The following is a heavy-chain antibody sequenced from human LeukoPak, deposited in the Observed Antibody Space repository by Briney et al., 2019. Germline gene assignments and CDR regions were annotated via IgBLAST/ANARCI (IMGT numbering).Heavy chain of an antibody. CDR1: GGSISSYY. Sequence: SETLSLTCTVSGGSISSYYWSWIRQPPGKGLEWIGYIHYSGSTHYNPSLKSRVTISVDTSKNQVSLKLRSVTAADTAVYYCARTTEGYAGGPGYSYYYYMDVWGKGTTVTISS. J-gene: IGHJ6*03. CDR2: IHYSGST. D-gene: IGHD5-12*01. V-gene: IGHV4-59*01. CDR3: ARTTEGYAGGPGYSYYYYMDV.